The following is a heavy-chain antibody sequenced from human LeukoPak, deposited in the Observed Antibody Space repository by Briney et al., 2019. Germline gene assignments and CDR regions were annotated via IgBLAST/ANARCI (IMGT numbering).Heavy chain of an antibody. Sequence: GGSLRLSCAASGFTFSSYAMSWVRQAPGKGLEWVSAISGSGGSTYYADSVKGRFTISRDNAKNSLYPQMNSLRAEDTAVYYCARDRGFCSSTSCYTSPPDYWGQGTLVTVSS. V-gene: IGHV3-23*01. CDR2: ISGSGGST. CDR3: ARDRGFCSSTSCYTSPPDY. CDR1: GFTFSSYA. D-gene: IGHD2-2*02. J-gene: IGHJ4*02.